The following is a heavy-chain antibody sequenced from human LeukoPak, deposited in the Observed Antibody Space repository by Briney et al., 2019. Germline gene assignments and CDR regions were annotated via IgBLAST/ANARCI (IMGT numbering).Heavy chain of an antibody. CDR3: AELGITMIGGV. J-gene: IGHJ6*04. V-gene: IGHV3-20*04. CDR2: INWNGGNR. D-gene: IGHD3-10*02. Sequence: GGSLTLSCAASGFTFSSYSMNWVRQAPGKGLEWVSGINWNGGNRVYAESVKGRFTISRDNAKNSLYLQMNSLRAEDTAVYYCAELGITMIGGVWGKGTTVTISS. CDR1: GFTFSSYS.